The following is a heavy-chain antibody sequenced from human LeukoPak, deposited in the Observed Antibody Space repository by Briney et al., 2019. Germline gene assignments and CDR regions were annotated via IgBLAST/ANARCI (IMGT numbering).Heavy chain of an antibody. Sequence: GGSLRLSCAASGFTFSDYYMSWIRQAPGKGLEWVSYISSSGSTIYYAASVKGRFTISRDNAKNSLYLQMNSLRAEDRTVYYCARYREYYYVWVRFRQNDAFDIWGQGTMVTVSS. J-gene: IGHJ3*02. CDR1: GFTFSDYY. CDR2: ISSSGSTI. D-gene: IGHD3-16*01. V-gene: IGHV3-11*01. CDR3: ARYREYYYVWVRFRQNDAFDI.